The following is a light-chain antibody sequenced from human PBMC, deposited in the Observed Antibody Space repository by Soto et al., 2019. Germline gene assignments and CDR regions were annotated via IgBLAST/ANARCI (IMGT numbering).Light chain of an antibody. Sequence: DIQMTQSPSTLSASVGDRVTITCRASQSIRMWLAWYQQKPGKAPNLLIYKASSLESGVPSRFSGSGSGTEFTLTISSLQPDDFATYYCQHYNSYSEAFGQGTKVDIK. CDR1: QSIRMW. V-gene: IGKV1-5*03. CDR2: KAS. J-gene: IGKJ1*01. CDR3: QHYNSYSEA.